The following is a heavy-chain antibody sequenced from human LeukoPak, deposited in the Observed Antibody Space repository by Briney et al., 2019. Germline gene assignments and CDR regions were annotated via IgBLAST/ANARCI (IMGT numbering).Heavy chain of an antibody. J-gene: IGHJ6*02. CDR1: GYTFTSYG. Sequence: ASVKVSCKVSGYTFTSYGISWVRQAPGQGLEWMGWISAYNGNTNYAQKLQGRVTMTTDTSTSTAYMELRSLRSDDTAVYYCARDVVVVAATTNMDVWGQGTTVTVSS. V-gene: IGHV1-18*01. D-gene: IGHD2-15*01. CDR3: ARDVVVVAATTNMDV. CDR2: ISAYNGNT.